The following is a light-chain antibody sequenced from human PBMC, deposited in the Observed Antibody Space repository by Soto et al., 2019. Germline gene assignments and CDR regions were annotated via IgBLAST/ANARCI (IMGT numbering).Light chain of an antibody. CDR3: QQRSIWFPVRT. Sequence: EIVLTQSPATLSLSPGERATLSCRASQSVSSYLAWYQQKPGQAPRLLIYDASYRSTGIPARFSGRGSGTDFALTISRREPEDFAVDDLQQRSIWFPVRTFVGGTKVELK. CDR1: QSVSSY. J-gene: IGKJ4*01. V-gene: IGKV3-11*01. CDR2: DAS.